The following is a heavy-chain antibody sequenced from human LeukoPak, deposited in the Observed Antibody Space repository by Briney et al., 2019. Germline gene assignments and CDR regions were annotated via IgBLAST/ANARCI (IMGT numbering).Heavy chain of an antibody. Sequence: SETLSLTCAVYGVSFSNYYWSWIRQPPGKGLEWIGEINDSGSTNYNPSLKSRVTISVDTSKNQFSLKLSSVTAADTAVYYCARARGVGYSYGKRWYFDLWGRGTLVTVSS. V-gene: IGHV4-34*01. D-gene: IGHD5-18*01. CDR2: INDSGST. J-gene: IGHJ2*01. CDR3: ARARGVGYSYGKRWYFDL. CDR1: GVSFSNYY.